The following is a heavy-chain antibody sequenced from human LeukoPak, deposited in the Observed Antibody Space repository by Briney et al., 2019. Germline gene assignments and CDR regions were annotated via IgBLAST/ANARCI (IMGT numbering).Heavy chain of an antibody. CDR3: ARTLSDSSPVAT. CDR2: VYHSGTT. J-gene: IGHJ4*02. V-gene: IGHV4-59*08. D-gene: IGHD3-22*01. Sequence: SETLSLTCTVSGGSISNHHWSWIRQPPGKGLEWIASVYHSGTTIYNPSLKSRVTMSMDTSMNHYSLKLRSVTAADTAVYYCARTLSDSSPVATWGQGTLVTVSS. CDR1: GGSISNHH.